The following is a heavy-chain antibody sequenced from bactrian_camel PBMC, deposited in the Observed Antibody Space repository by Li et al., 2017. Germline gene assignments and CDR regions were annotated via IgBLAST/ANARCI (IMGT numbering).Heavy chain of an antibody. CDR2: VDNDGTI. Sequence: DVQLVESGGGSVQSGGSLRLSCKTSGFRFSTYAMGWFRRQAPWAPEGLASVDNDGTISYADSVKGRFTISKDHAKDIVYLQMNNLKPEDTGMYYCTTGDRRGRVGFCSGGARSSWGQGTQVTVS. J-gene: IGHJ4*01. D-gene: IGHD7*01. CDR1: GFRFSTYA. V-gene: IGHV3S42*01. CDR3: TTGDRRGRVGFCSGGARSS.